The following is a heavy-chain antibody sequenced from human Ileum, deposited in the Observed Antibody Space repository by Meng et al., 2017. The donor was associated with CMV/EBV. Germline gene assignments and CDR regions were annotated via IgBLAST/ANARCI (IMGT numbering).Heavy chain of an antibody. D-gene: IGHD3-16*01. Sequence: GGSLRLSCSASGFDFEDYTMHWVRQAPGKSLEWVSLISWDGGDKLYADSVRGRFTISRDNSKNSLYLHMSSLRADDTAFYYCATIGGLQAFDFWGQGTMVTVSS. CDR3: ATIGGLQAFDF. V-gene: IGHV3-43*01. CDR1: GFDFEDYT. J-gene: IGHJ3*01. CDR2: ISWDGGDK.